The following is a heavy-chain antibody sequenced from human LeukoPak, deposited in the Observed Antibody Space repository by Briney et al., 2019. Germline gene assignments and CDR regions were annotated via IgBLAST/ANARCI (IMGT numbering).Heavy chain of an antibody. D-gene: IGHD3-10*01. V-gene: IGHV1-46*01. CDR3: AREGGVVRGVWRYGMDV. CDR2: INPSGGST. J-gene: IGHJ6*04. CDR1: GYTFTSYY. Sequence: ASVKVSCKASGYTFTSYYMHWVRQAPGQGLEWMGIINPSGGSTSYAQKFQGRVTMTRDTSTSTVYMELSSLRSEDTAVYSCAREGGVVRGVWRYGMDVWGKGTTVTVSS.